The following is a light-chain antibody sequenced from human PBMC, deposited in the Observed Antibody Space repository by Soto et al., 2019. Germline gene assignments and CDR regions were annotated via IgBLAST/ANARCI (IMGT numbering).Light chain of an antibody. CDR3: QQSYSTPRIT. CDR2: AAS. J-gene: IGKJ5*01. CDR1: QSIRNY. Sequence: DIQMTQFPSSLSASVRDRVTITCRASQSIRNYLNWCQQKPGKAPKLLIYAASSLQSGVPSRFSGRGSGTDFTLTISSLQPEDFATYYCQQSYSTPRITFGQGTRLEIK. V-gene: IGKV1-39*01.